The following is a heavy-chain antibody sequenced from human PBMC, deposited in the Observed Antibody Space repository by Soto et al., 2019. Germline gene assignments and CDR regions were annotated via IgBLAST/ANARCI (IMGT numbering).Heavy chain of an antibody. Sequence: SETLSLTCTVSGGSISSGGYYWSWIRQHPGKGLEWIGYIYYSGSTYYNPSLKSRVTISVDTSKNQFSLKLSSVTAADTAVYYCASGPYGDYVFDYWGQGTLVTVSS. V-gene: IGHV4-31*03. D-gene: IGHD4-17*01. CDR2: IYYSGST. CDR3: ASGPYGDYVFDY. J-gene: IGHJ4*02. CDR1: GGSISSGGYY.